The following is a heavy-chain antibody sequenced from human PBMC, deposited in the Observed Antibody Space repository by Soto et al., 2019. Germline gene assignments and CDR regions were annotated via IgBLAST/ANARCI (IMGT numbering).Heavy chain of an antibody. Sequence: QVQLQESGPGLVKPSETLSLTCTVSGGSVSSGSYYWSWIRQPPGKGLEWIGYIYYSGSTNYNPSLKSRFTISVDTSKNQFSLKLSSVTAADTAVYYCARVGAPYYYGMDVWGQGTTVTVSS. J-gene: IGHJ6*02. CDR3: ARVGAPYYYGMDV. CDR1: GGSVSSGSYY. D-gene: IGHD3-16*01. CDR2: IYYSGST. V-gene: IGHV4-61*01.